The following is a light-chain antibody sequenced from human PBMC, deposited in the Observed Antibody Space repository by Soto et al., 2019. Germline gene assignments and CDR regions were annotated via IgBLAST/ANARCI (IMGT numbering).Light chain of an antibody. CDR2: KAS. CDR1: QSIDTW. J-gene: IGKJ1*01. Sequence: GDRVTITCRASQSIDTWLAWHQQKPGQAPKLLISKASSLESGVPSRFSGSGSGTEFTLTISSLQPDDYATYYCQQYNSYRALGQGTKVDIK. CDR3: QQYNSYRA. V-gene: IGKV1-5*03.